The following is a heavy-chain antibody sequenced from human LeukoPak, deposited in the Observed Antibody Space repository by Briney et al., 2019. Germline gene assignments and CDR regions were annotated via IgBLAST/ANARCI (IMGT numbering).Heavy chain of an antibody. CDR2: IYSAGNT. CDR1: GFTVSSNY. CDR3: AGSSGWQLDY. Sequence: GGSLRLSCAASGFTVSSNYMSWVRQAPGKGLEWVSVIYSAGNTYHADSVKGRFTISRDNSENTLYLQMNSLRAEDTALYYCAGSSGWQLDYWGQGTLVTVSS. J-gene: IGHJ4*02. V-gene: IGHV3-53*01. D-gene: IGHD6-19*01.